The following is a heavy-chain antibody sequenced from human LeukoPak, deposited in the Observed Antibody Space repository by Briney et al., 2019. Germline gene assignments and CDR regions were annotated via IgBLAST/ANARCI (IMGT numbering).Heavy chain of an antibody. V-gene: IGHV4-61*02. J-gene: IGHJ4*02. Sequence: SQTLSLTCTVSGGSISSGSYYWSWIRQPAGKGLEWIGRIYTSGSTNYNPSLKSRVTMSVDTSKNQFSLKLSSVTAADTAVYYCARGTPYDFWSGPYFDYWGQGTLVTVSS. CDR3: ARGTPYDFWSGPYFDY. CDR2: IYTSGST. D-gene: IGHD3-3*01. CDR1: GGSISSGSYY.